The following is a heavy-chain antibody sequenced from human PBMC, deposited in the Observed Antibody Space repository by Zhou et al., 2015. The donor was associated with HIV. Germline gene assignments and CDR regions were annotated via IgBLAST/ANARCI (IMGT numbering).Heavy chain of an antibody. CDR2: ITPMFQTH. CDR1: GGTFSGSD. CDR3: AGGYCSSTSCYNWFDP. Sequence: QVQVVQSGTEVRKPGSSVKVSCKASGGTFSGSDLSWVRQAPGQGLEWMGRITPMFQTHNYAPRFRGRVTITADKSTRTAYMELSSLRSEDTAVYYCAGGYCSSTSCYNWFDPWGQGTLVTVSS. V-gene: IGHV1-69*06. D-gene: IGHD2-2*01. J-gene: IGHJ5*02.